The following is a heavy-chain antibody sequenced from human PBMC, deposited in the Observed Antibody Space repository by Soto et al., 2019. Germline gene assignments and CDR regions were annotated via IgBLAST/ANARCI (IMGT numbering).Heavy chain of an antibody. V-gene: IGHV4-61*01. Sequence: PSESLSLTCTVSGGCVSSGSDYWSWIRQPPGKGLEWIAYIYYSGSTNYNPSLKSRVTISVDTSKNQFSLKLSSVTAADTAVYYCARHWIAATGSPFDYWGQGTLVTVSS. CDR2: IYYSGST. CDR1: GGCVSSGSDY. J-gene: IGHJ4*02. CDR3: ARHWIAATGSPFDY. D-gene: IGHD6-13*01.